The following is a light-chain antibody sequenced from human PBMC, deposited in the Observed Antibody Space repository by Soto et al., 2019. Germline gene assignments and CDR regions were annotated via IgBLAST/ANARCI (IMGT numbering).Light chain of an antibody. CDR1: SSDVGGYNY. CDR3: SSYTSSNTLHYV. Sequence: QSALTQPASVSGSPGQSITISCTGTSSDVGGYNYVSWYQQHPGKAPKLMIYEVSNRPSGVSNRFSGSKSVNTASLTISGLQAEDEADYYCSSYTSSNTLHYVFGSGTKLTVL. CDR2: EVS. V-gene: IGLV2-14*01. J-gene: IGLJ1*01.